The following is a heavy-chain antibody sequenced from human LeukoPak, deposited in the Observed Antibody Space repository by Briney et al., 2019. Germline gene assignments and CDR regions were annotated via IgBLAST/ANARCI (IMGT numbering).Heavy chain of an antibody. CDR3: ARAESIAALYFDY. CDR1: GYTFTGYY. CDR2: INPSGGST. D-gene: IGHD6-6*01. Sequence: SVKVSCKASGYTFTGYYMHWVRQAPGQGLEWMGIINPSGGSTSYAQKFQGRVTMTRDMSTSTVYMELSSLRSEDTAVYYCARAESIAALYFDYWGQGTLVTVSS. J-gene: IGHJ4*02. V-gene: IGHV1-46*01.